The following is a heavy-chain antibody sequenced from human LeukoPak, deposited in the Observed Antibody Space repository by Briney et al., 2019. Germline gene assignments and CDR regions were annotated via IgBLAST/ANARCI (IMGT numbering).Heavy chain of an antibody. CDR3: AAGRARDY. D-gene: IGHD1-26*01. CDR1: GFTFSNAW. Sequence: PGGSLRLSCTASGFTFSNAWMTWVRQAPGKGLEWVGRFKTKTDGGTADYAAPVKGRFTISRDDSKNILYLQMDSLKTEDTAVYYCAAGRARDYWGQGTLVTVSS. CDR2: FKTKTDGGTA. J-gene: IGHJ4*02. V-gene: IGHV3-15*01.